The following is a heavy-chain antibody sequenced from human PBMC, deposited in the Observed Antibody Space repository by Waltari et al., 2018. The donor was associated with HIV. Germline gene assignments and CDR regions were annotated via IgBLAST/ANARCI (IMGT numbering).Heavy chain of an antibody. V-gene: IGHV1-69*01. J-gene: IGHJ6*02. D-gene: IGHD5-18*01. Sequence: QVQLVQSGAEVKKPGSSVKVSCKASGGTFSSYAISWVRQAPGQGLEWMGGIIPSFGTENYAQKFQGRVTITADESTSTADMELSSLRSEDTAVYYCARRIQPRGGYYYYGMDVWGQGTTVTVSS. CDR2: IIPSFGTE. CDR1: GGTFSSYA. CDR3: ARRIQPRGGYYYYGMDV.